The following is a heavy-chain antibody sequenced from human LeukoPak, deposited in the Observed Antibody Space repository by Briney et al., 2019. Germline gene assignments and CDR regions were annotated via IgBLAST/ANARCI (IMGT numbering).Heavy chain of an antibody. CDR2: IVVGSGNT. CDR1: GFTFSSSA. V-gene: IGHV1-58*02. J-gene: IGHJ4*02. Sequence: ASVTVSCTASGFTFSSSAMQWVRQARGQRLEWIGWIVVGSGNTNYAQKFQERVTITRDMSTSTAYMELSSLRSEDTAVYYCAADPVTASGSSWYYFDYWGQGTLVTVSS. CDR3: AADPVTASGSSWYYFDY. D-gene: IGHD6-13*01.